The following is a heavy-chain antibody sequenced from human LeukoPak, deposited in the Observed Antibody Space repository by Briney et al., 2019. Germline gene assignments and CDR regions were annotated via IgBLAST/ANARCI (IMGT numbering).Heavy chain of an antibody. CDR2: IYYSGST. CDR1: GGSISSYY. D-gene: IGHD3-3*01. CDR3: ARDSDDFVSAFDI. Sequence: SVTLSLTCTVSGGSISSYYWSWIRQPPGKGLEWIGYIYYSGSTNYNPSLKSRVTISVDTSKNQFSLKLSSVTAADTAVYYCARDSDDFVSAFDIWGQGTMVTVSS. V-gene: IGHV4-59*01. J-gene: IGHJ3*02.